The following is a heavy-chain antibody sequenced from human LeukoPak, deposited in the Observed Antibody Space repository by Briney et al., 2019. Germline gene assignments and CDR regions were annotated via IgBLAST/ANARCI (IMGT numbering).Heavy chain of an antibody. D-gene: IGHD3-3*01. Sequence: IFGTANYAQKFQGRLTITADESTSTAYMQLSSLRSEDTAVYYCARVRNDFWSGYYLVDPWGQGTLVTVSS. CDR2: IFGTA. CDR3: ARVRNDFWSGYYLVDP. J-gene: IGHJ5*02. V-gene: IGHV1-69*01.